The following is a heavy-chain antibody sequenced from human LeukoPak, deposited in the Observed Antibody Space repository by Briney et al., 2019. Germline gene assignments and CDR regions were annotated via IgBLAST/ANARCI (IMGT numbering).Heavy chain of an antibody. CDR2: IIPIFGTA. D-gene: IGHD3-9*01. Sequence: SVKVSCKASGGTFSSYAISWVRQAPGQGLEWMGGIIPIFGTANYAQKFQGRVTITADESTSTAYMELSSLRSEDTAVYYCARASSLLRYFDRGPRVYFDYWGQGTLVTVSS. V-gene: IGHV1-69*13. CDR3: ARASSLLRYFDRGPRVYFDY. CDR1: GGTFSSYA. J-gene: IGHJ4*02.